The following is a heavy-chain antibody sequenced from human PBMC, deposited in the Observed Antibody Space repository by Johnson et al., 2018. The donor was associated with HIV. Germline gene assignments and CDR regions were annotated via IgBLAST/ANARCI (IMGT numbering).Heavy chain of an antibody. V-gene: IGHV3-7*05. J-gene: IGHJ3*02. Sequence: VQLVESGGGLVQPGGSLRLSCVDSGVSFSSYWMSWVRQAPGKGLEWVANIKDDGSEKNYVDSVKGRFTISRDNAKTSVSLQMNSLRAGDTALYYCAREALTYYDSSGSYYPVHDAFDIWGLGTLVTVSS. CDR2: IKDDGSEK. D-gene: IGHD3-10*01. CDR3: AREALTYYDSSGSYYPVHDAFDI. CDR1: GVSFSSYW.